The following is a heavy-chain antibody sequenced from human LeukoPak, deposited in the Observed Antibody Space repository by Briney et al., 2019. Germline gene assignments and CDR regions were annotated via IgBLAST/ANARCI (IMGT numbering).Heavy chain of an antibody. Sequence: SETLSLTCAVYGGSFSGYYWSWIRQPPGKGLEWIGEINHSGSTNYNPSLKSRVTISVDTSKNQFSLKLSSVTAADTAVYYCARGPGYYFDYWGQRTLVTVSS. CDR1: GGSFSGYY. J-gene: IGHJ4*02. CDR2: INHSGST. V-gene: IGHV4-34*01. CDR3: ARGPGYYFDY.